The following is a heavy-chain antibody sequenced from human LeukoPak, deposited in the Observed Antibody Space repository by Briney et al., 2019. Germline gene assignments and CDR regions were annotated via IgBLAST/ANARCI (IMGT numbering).Heavy chain of an antibody. CDR2: INYSGGST. J-gene: IGHJ4*02. CDR3: SRLIAARTPYYFDC. D-gene: IGHD6-6*01. CDR1: GFTFSSNA. V-gene: IGHV3-23*01. Sequence: GGSLRLSCAAFGFTFSSNAMSWVRQAPGKGLEWVSGINYSGGSTYYADSVKGRFTISRDNSKNTLYLQMNNLRAEDTAVYYCSRLIAARTPYYFDCWGQGTLVTVSS.